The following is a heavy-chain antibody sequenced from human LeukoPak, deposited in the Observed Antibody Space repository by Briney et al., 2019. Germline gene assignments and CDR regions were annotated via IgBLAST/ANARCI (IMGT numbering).Heavy chain of an antibody. Sequence: PVGSLRLSCAASGFDFSGSALHWVRQASGKGLEWVGRIRSKVNIYSTAYTASVRGRFTISRDDSKNMAYLEMSSLKSEDTAVYYCARSTREVGERFDYWGQGTLVTVSS. CDR2: IRSKVNIYST. D-gene: IGHD3-10*01. J-gene: IGHJ4*02. CDR1: GFDFSGSA. V-gene: IGHV3-73*01. CDR3: ARSTREVGERFDY.